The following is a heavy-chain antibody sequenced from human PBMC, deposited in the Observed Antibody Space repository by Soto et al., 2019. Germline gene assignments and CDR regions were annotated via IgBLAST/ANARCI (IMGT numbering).Heavy chain of an antibody. CDR3: AKVISTDYDY. Sequence: EVQLLESGGGLVQPGGSLRLSCAASGFTFSNLAMSWVRQAPGKGLEWVSSISGSGGSTNYADSVKGRFTVSRDNSQNTLFLQMNSLRAEDTAVYYCAKVISTDYDYWAQGTLVTVSS. D-gene: IGHD4-17*01. CDR2: ISGSGGST. J-gene: IGHJ4*02. CDR1: GFTFSNLA. V-gene: IGHV3-23*01.